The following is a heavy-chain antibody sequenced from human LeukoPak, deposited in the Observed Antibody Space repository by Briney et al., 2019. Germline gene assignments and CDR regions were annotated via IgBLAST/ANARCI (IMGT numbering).Heavy chain of an antibody. V-gene: IGHV3-23*01. CDR2: ISGGGSGT. Sequence: PGGSLRLSCAASGFTFSSYAMSWVRQAPGKGLEWVAVISGGGSGTYYADSVRGRFTISRDNSKNTVYLQMNSLRAEDTAIYYSAKAVGSSGYFSRDAFDIWGQGTMVTVSS. CDR1: GFTFSSYA. J-gene: IGHJ3*02. CDR3: AKAVGSSGYFSRDAFDI. D-gene: IGHD3-22*01.